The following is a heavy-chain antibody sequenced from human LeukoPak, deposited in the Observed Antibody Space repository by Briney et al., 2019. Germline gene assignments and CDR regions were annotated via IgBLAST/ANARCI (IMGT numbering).Heavy chain of an antibody. Sequence: SETLSLTCAVSGGSISSNNWWIWVRQSPEKGLEWIGSIYHSGSTYYNPSLKSRVTISVDTSKNQFSLKLSSVTAADTAVYYCARDYGSGSLSEYWFDPWGQGTLVTVSS. CDR2: IYHSGST. CDR1: GGSISSNNW. D-gene: IGHD3-10*01. V-gene: IGHV4-4*02. J-gene: IGHJ5*02. CDR3: ARDYGSGSLSEYWFDP.